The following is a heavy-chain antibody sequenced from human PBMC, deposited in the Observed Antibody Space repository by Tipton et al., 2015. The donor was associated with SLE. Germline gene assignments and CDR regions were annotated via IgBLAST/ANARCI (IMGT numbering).Heavy chain of an antibody. CDR3: AKEKEYDFWSGYYSRYFDY. V-gene: IGHV3-23*01. Sequence: SLRLSCAASGFTFSSYAMSWVRQAPGKGLEWVSAISGSGGSTYYADSVKGRFTISRDNSKNTLYLQMNSLRAEDTAVYYCAKEKEYDFWSGYYSRYFDYWGQGTLVTVSS. CDR2: ISGSGGST. D-gene: IGHD3-3*01. CDR1: GFTFSSYA. J-gene: IGHJ4*02.